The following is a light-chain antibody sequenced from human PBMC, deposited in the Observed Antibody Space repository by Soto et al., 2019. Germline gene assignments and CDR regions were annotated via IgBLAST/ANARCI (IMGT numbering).Light chain of an antibody. J-gene: IGKJ4*01. Sequence: IHMTHSPSSLSASVLYRVTITFLASQSISSYLNWYQQKPGKAPKLLIYAASSLQSGVPSRFSGSGSGTDFTLTISSLQPEDFATYYCQQSYSTPLTFGGGTKVDIK. V-gene: IGKV1-39*01. CDR1: QSISSY. CDR3: QQSYSTPLT. CDR2: AAS.